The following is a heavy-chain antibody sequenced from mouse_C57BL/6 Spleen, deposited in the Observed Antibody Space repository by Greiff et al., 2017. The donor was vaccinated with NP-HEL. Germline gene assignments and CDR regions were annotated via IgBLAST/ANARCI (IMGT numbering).Heavy chain of an antibody. CDR3: ARSKTAQAIDYFDY. D-gene: IGHD3-2*02. Sequence: LQQSGASVKLSCKATGYTFTGYWIEWVKQRPGHGLEWIGEILPGSGSTNYNEKFKGKATFTADTSSNTAYMQLSSLTTEDSAIYYCARSKTAQAIDYFDYWGQGTTLTVSS. V-gene: IGHV1-9*01. CDR1: GYTFTGYW. J-gene: IGHJ2*01. CDR2: ILPGSGST.